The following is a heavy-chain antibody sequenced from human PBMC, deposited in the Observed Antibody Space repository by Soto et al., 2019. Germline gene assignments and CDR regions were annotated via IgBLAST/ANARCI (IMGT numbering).Heavy chain of an antibody. D-gene: IGHD3-22*01. CDR2: ISYDGSNK. CDR3: AAPGQDYYDSSAGIDY. J-gene: IGHJ4*02. V-gene: IGHV3-30*03. Sequence: GGSLRLSCAASGFTFSSYGMHWVRQAPGKGLEWVAVISYDGSNKYYADSVKGRFTISRDNSKNTLYLQMNSLRAEDTAVYYCAAPGQDYYDSSAGIDYWGQGTLVTVSS. CDR1: GFTFSSYG.